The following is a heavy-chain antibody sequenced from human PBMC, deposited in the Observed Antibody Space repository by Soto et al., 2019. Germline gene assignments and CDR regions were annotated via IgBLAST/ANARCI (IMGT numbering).Heavy chain of an antibody. V-gene: IGHV4-34*01. CDR3: ARWRSSGYYYYYCMDV. CDR1: GGSFSGYY. J-gene: IGHJ6*02. D-gene: IGHD6-6*01. CDR2: INHSGST. Sequence: PSETLSLTCAVYGGSFSGYYWSWIRQPPGKGLEWIGEINHSGSTNYNPSLKSRVTISVDTSKNQFSLKLSSVTAADTAVYYCARWRSSGYYYYYCMDVWGQGTTVTVSS.